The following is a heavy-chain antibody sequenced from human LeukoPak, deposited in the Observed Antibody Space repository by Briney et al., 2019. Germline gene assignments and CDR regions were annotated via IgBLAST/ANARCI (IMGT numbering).Heavy chain of an antibody. Sequence: ASVKVSCKASGYTFTSYDINWVRQATGQVLEWMGWMNPNSGNTGYAQKFQGRVTMTRNTSISTAYMELSSLRSEDTAVYYCARGGAVVVPDAINGMDVWGQGTTVTVSS. J-gene: IGHJ6*02. V-gene: IGHV1-8*01. CDR3: ARGGAVVVPDAINGMDV. CDR2: MNPNSGNT. CDR1: GYTFTSYD. D-gene: IGHD2-2*02.